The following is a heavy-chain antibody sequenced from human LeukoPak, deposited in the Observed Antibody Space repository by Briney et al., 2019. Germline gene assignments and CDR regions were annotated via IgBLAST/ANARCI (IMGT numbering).Heavy chain of an antibody. J-gene: IGHJ4*02. V-gene: IGHV4-39*01. D-gene: IGHD3-10*01. CDR1: GVSISSSSYY. Sequence: PSETLSLTCTVSGVSISSSSYYWGWIRQPPGKGLEWIGSIYYSGSTYYNPSLKSRVTISVDTTNNQFSLMLSSVTAAGTSWYFCGRGTYYYGSGSPVPFDYWGQGTLVTVSS. CDR2: IYYSGST. CDR3: GRGTYYYGSGSPVPFDY.